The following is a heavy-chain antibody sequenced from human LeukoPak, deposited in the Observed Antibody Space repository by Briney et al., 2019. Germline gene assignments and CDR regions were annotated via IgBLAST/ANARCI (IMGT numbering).Heavy chain of an antibody. J-gene: IGHJ4*02. V-gene: IGHV3-30*03. CDR2: ISYDGSNK. CDR1: GFTFSSYG. CDR3: APPDFDY. Sequence: PGGSLRLSCAASGFTFSSYGMHWVRQAPGKGLEWVAVISYDGSNKYYADSVKGRFTISRDNSKNTLYLQMNSLRVEDTAVYYCAPPDFDYWGQGTLVTVSS.